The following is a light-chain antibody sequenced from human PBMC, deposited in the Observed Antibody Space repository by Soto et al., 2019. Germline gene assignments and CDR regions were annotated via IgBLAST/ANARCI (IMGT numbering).Light chain of an antibody. J-gene: IGKJ2*02. CDR3: QQSFSVPCT. V-gene: IGKV1-39*01. CDR2: AAS. Sequence: DIQMTQSPSSLSASVGDRVTITCRASQKISNYLNLYQQKPGPAPKLPCYAASSLESGVPTRFSGSSSGTYVSLTSNTLSAEDSATYYCQQSFSVPCTFGQGTELEIK. CDR1: QKISNY.